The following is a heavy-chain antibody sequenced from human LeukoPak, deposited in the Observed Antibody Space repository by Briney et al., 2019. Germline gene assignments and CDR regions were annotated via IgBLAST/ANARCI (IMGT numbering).Heavy chain of an antibody. D-gene: IGHD2-8*02. V-gene: IGHV3-7*01. CDR1: GFNFNIYW. J-gene: IGHJ6*02. CDR3: ARAGGPHTVDV. Sequence: GSLRLSCAASGFNFNIYWMSWVRQAPGKGLEWVANINQDGSEIYYVDSVKGRLTISRDNAKNTLFLRINSLRAEDTAVFYCARAGGPHTVDVWGQGTTVIVSS. CDR2: INQDGSEI.